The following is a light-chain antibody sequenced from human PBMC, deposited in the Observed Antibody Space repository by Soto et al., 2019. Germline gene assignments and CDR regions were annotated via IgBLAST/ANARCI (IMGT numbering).Light chain of an antibody. J-gene: IGLJ1*01. CDR3: CSYAASSTYV. Sequence: QSALTQPASVSGSPGQSITISCTGTSSDVGNYNLVSWYQQHPGKAPKLMIYEDSKRPSGVSNRFSGSKSGNTASLTTSGLQAEDEADYYCCSYAASSTYVFGTGTKVTVL. V-gene: IGLV2-23*01. CDR1: SSDVGNYNL. CDR2: EDS.